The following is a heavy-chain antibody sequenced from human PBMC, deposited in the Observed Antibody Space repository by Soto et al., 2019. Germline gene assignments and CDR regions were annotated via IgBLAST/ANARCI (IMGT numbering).Heavy chain of an antibody. V-gene: IGHV4-39*01. D-gene: IGHD1-26*01. CDR2: IDYIGNT. Sequence: QVQLQESGPGLVSPWGTLSLTCTVSGASISSSGYYWGWIRQAPGKGLQWIGRIDYIGNTYYDPSLSSHVAVSVATSKSLISLQLNSVTAADPAVHYWVRGGLSYQQSSDYFDCWGQGTLVTVSS. J-gene: IGHJ4*02. CDR3: VRGGLSYQQSSDYFDC. CDR1: GASISSSGYY.